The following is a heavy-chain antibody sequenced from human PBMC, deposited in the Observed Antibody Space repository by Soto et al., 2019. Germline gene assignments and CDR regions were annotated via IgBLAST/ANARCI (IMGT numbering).Heavy chain of an antibody. CDR3: ARDYRLRYFDDDFRREDY. D-gene: IGHD3-9*01. CDR1: GYTFTSYG. CDR2: ISAFNGNT. J-gene: IGHJ4*02. Sequence: ASVKVSCKTSGYTFTSYGITWVRQAPGQGLEWMGWISAFNGNTNYAQKLQGRVTMTTDTSTSTAYMELRSLRSDDTAVYYCARDYRLRYFDDDFRREDYWGQGTLVTVSS. V-gene: IGHV1-18*01.